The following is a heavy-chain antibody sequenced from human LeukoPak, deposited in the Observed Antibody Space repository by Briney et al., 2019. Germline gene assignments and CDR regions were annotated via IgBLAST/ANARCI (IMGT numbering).Heavy chain of an antibody. CDR3: ARYDFWGGYSSNYYYYMDV. V-gene: IGHV3-7*01. Sequence: GGSLRLSCAASGFTFSNYWMSWVRQAPGKGLEWVATIKQDGSEKYYVDSVKGRFTISRDNANNSLYLQMNSLRAEDTAVYYCARYDFWGGYSSNYYYYMDVWGKGTTVTVSS. CDR2: IKQDGSEK. D-gene: IGHD3-3*01. CDR1: GFTFSNYW. J-gene: IGHJ6*03.